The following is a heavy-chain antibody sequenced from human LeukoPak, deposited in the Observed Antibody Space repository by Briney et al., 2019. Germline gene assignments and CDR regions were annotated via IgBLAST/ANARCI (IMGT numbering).Heavy chain of an antibody. Sequence: GGSLRLSCAASGFTISDYGLVWVCQAPGKGLEWVSGSRSGGANNFYADAVKGRFTISRDNSKNTLYLQMNSLRADDTAVYYCGRDPNGDYLGAFEFWGHRTTVIVSS. D-gene: IGHD4-17*01. CDR3: GRDPNGDYLGAFEF. J-gene: IGHJ3*01. V-gene: IGHV3-23*01. CDR2: SRSGGANN. CDR1: GFTISDYG.